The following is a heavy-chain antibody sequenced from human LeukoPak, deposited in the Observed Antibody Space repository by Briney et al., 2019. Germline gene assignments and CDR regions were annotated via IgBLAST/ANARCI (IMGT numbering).Heavy chain of an antibody. D-gene: IGHD5/OR15-5a*01. CDR1: GYTFTTYY. CDR2: INPSGGST. CDR3: ARGRWSTTTASYYFDS. Sequence: WASVKVSCKASGYTFTTYYMHWVRQAPGQGLEWMGIINPSGGSTTYAQNFQGRVTMTRDTSTSAVYMEVSSLRSEDTAVYYCARGRWSTTTASYYFDSWGQGTLVTVS. V-gene: IGHV1-46*01. J-gene: IGHJ4*02.